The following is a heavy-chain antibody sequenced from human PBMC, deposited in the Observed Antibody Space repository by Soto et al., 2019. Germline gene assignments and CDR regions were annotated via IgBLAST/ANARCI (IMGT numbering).Heavy chain of an antibody. CDR3: ASGGIAARLDY. D-gene: IGHD6-6*01. CDR2: IYYSGST. Sequence: PSETLSLTCTVSGGSISSYDWSWIRQPPGKGLEWIGYIYYSGSTNYNPSLKSRVTISVETSKNQFSLKLSSMTDADTAVYYCASGGIAARLDYWGQGTLVTVSS. CDR1: GGSISSYD. J-gene: IGHJ4*02. V-gene: IGHV4-59*01.